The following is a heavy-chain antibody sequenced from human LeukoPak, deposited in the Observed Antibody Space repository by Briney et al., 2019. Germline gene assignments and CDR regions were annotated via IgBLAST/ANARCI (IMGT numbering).Heavy chain of an antibody. CDR1: GVSVSSGSYY. J-gene: IGHJ5*02. Sequence: ASETLSLTCTVSGVSVSSGSYYWSWIRQPPGKGLEWIGYIYYSGSTNYNPSPKSRFTISVATSKNQFSLKPSSVTAADTAVYYCARGRPGYYYDSSGYYYGFNWFDPWGQGTLVTVSS. CDR2: IYYSGST. CDR3: ARGRPGYYYDSSGYYYGFNWFDP. D-gene: IGHD3-22*01. V-gene: IGHV4-61*01.